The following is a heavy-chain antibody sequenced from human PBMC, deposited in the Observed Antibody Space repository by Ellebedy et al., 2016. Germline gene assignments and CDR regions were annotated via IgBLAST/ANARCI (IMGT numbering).Heavy chain of an antibody. CDR3: ARLPRGDAFDI. Sequence: SETLSLXXTVSGYSISSGYYWGWLRQPPGKGLEWIGSIYHSGSTYYNPSLKSRVTISVDTSKNQFSLKLSSVTAADTAVYYCARLPRGDAFDIWGQGTMVTVSS. J-gene: IGHJ3*02. CDR2: IYHSGST. V-gene: IGHV4-38-2*02. CDR1: GYSISSGYY. D-gene: IGHD3-16*01.